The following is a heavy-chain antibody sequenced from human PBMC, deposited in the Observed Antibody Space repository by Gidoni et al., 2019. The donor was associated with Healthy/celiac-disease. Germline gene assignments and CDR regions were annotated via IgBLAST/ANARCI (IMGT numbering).Heavy chain of an antibody. Sequence: EVQLVESGGGLIQPGGSLRLSCAASGFTASSNYMSWFRQAPGKGLEWVSVIYSGGSTYYADSVKGRFTISRDNSKNTLYLQMNSLRAEDTAVYYCARVRKAAAGPHVGWYFQHWGQGTLVTVSS. CDR2: IYSGGST. CDR3: ARVRKAAAGPHVGWYFQH. J-gene: IGHJ1*01. D-gene: IGHD6-13*01. CDR1: GFTASSNY. V-gene: IGHV3-53*01.